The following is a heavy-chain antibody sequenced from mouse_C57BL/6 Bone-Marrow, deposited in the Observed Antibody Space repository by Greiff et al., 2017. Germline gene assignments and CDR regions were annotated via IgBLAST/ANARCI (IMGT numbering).Heavy chain of an antibody. CDR3: ARSGYYALYYFDY. D-gene: IGHD3-1*01. Sequence: VQLQQPGAELVKPGASVKMSCKASGYTFTSYWITWVKQRPGQGLEWIGDIYPGSGSTNYNEKFKSKATLTVDTSSSTAYMRLSSLTSEDSAVYYCARSGYYALYYFDYWGQGTTLTVSS. CDR2: IYPGSGST. V-gene: IGHV1-55*01. J-gene: IGHJ2*01. CDR1: GYTFTSYW.